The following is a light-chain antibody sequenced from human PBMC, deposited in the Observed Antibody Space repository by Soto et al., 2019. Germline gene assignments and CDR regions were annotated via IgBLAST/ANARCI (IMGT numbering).Light chain of an antibody. J-gene: IGKJ3*01. V-gene: IGKV3-11*01. CDR2: DAS. CDR1: QSVSSS. CDR3: QHRSNWLGT. Sequence: LVLTQSPATLSLSPGERATLSCRASQSVSSSLAWYQQKSGQTPRLLIYDASNRATGIPARFSGSGSGTDFTLTISSLEPEDFAVYYGQHRSNWLGTFGPGTKVDIK.